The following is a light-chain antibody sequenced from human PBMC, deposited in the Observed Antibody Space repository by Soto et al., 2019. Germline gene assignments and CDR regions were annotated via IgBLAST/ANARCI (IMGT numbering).Light chain of an antibody. CDR3: QQYGSSQFT. CDR2: GAS. Sequence: EIVLTQSPGTLSLSPGERATLSCRASQSVSSSYLAWYQQKPGQAPRLLIYGASSRATGIPDRFSGSGSGTDFTLTISRLEPEDFAVYYCQQYGSSQFTFGPGTKVEI. V-gene: IGKV3-20*01. CDR1: QSVSSSY. J-gene: IGKJ3*01.